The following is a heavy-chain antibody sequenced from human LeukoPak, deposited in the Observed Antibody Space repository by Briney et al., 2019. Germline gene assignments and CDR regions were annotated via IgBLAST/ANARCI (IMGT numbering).Heavy chain of an antibody. V-gene: IGHV3-33*06. D-gene: IGHD4-11*01. Sequence: GGSLRLSCAAYGFTFSHYAMHWVRQAPGKGLEWVAVIWPDGSSQHYADSVKGRFTISRDNSKKTVYLQMNSLRAEDTAVYYCAKDAQRGFDYSNSLEYWGQGILVTVSS. CDR1: GFTFSHYA. J-gene: IGHJ4*02. CDR2: IWPDGSSQ. CDR3: AKDAQRGFDYSNSLEY.